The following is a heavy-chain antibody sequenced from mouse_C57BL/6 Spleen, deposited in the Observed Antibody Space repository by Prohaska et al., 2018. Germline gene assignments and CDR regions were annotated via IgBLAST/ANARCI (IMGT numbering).Heavy chain of an antibody. CDR3: TRLNSNFAY. Sequence: TWASVTLSCKASGYTFTDYEMHWVKQTPVHGLEWIGAIDPETGGTAYNQKFKGKAILTADKSSSTAYMELRSLTSEDSAVYYCTRLNSNFAYWGQGTLVTVSA. CDR2: IDPETGGT. CDR1: GYTFTDYE. D-gene: IGHD2-5*01. J-gene: IGHJ3*01. V-gene: IGHV1-15*01.